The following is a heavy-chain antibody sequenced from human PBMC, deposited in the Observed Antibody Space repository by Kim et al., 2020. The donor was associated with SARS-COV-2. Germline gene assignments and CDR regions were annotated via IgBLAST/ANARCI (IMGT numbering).Heavy chain of an antibody. D-gene: IGHD6-13*01. CDR1: GFTFSSYG. V-gene: IGHV3-33*06. CDR3: AKDSGVAAAGSLYYYYYGRDV. Sequence: GGSLRLSCAASGFTFSSYGMHWVRQAPGKGLEWVAVIWYDGSNKYYADSVKGRFTISRDNSKNTLYLQMNSLRAEDTAVYYCAKDSGVAAAGSLYYYYYGRDVWGQGTTVTVSS. CDR2: IWYDGSNK. J-gene: IGHJ6*02.